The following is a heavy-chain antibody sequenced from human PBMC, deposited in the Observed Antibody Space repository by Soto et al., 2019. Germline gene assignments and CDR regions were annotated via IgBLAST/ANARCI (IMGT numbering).Heavy chain of an antibody. Sequence: GGSLRLSCAASGFTLSNYAMHWVRQAPGKGLEYVSAISSNGISTYYANSVKGRFTISRDNSKNTLYLQMGSLRAEDMAVYYCAREISPYDFWSGFPFDPWGQGTLVTVSS. CDR3: AREISPYDFWSGFPFDP. J-gene: IGHJ5*02. CDR1: GFTLSNYA. V-gene: IGHV3-64*01. D-gene: IGHD3-3*01. CDR2: ISSNGIST.